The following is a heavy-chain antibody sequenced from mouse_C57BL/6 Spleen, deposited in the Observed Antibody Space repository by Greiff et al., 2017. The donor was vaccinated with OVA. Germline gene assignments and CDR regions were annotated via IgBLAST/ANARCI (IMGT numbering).Heavy chain of an antibody. CDR3: ARGDDFQAWFAY. D-gene: IGHD2-4*01. CDR1: GYTFTDYN. CDR2: INPNNGGT. V-gene: IGHV1-18*01. Sequence: EVKLQESGPELVKPGASVKIPCKASGYTFTDYNMDWVKQSHGKSLEWIGDINPNNGGTIYNQKFKGKATLTVDKSSSTAYMELRSLTSEDTAVYYCARGDDFQAWFAYWGQGTLVTVSA. J-gene: IGHJ3*01.